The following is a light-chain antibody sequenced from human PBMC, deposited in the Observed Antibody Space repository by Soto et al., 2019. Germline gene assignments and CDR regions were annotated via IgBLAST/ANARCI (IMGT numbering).Light chain of an antibody. CDR3: CSYAGSTTYV. V-gene: IGLV2-23*01. Sequence: SVLTQPASVSGSPGQSITISCTGTSRDVGSYDLVSWYQHHPGKAPKLMIYEGTKRPSGVSNRFSGSKSGNTASLAISGLQAEDEADYYCCSYAGSTTYVFGTGTKVTVL. J-gene: IGLJ1*01. CDR1: SRDVGSYDL. CDR2: EGT.